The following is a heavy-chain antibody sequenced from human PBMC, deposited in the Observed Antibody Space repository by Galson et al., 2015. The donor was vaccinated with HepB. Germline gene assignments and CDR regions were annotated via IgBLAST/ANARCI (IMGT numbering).Heavy chain of an antibody. Sequence: SLRLSCAASGFTFSSYWMSWVRQAPGKGLEWVANIKQDGSEKYYVDSVKGRFTISRDNAKNSLYLQMNSLRAEDTAVYYCARGQYGSGRIYYYGMDVWGQGTTVTVSS. CDR2: IKQDGSEK. J-gene: IGHJ6*02. CDR1: GFTFSSYW. V-gene: IGHV3-7*03. CDR3: ARGQYGSGRIYYYGMDV. D-gene: IGHD3-10*01.